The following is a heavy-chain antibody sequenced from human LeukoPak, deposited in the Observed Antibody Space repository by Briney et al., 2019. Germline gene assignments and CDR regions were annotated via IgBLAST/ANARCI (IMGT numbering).Heavy chain of an antibody. Sequence: PSETLSLTCSVSGGSISSYYWSWIRQSPGKGLEWIGYIYYSGSTNDNPSLESRVTISVDTSKNQFSLKLNSVTAADTAVYYCARHDGGDYPRYFQPWGQGTLVTVSS. CDR1: GGSISSYY. CDR3: ARHDGGDYPRYFQP. D-gene: IGHD4-17*01. V-gene: IGHV4-59*08. J-gene: IGHJ1*01. CDR2: IYYSGST.